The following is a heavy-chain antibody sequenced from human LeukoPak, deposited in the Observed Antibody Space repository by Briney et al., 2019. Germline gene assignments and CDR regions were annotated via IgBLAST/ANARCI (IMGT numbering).Heavy chain of an antibody. D-gene: IGHD2-2*02. CDR3: ARDQLGVYCDSSSRYTNFYS. V-gene: IGHV3-53*01. Sequence: PGGSLRLSCAASGFTVSSAYMTWVRQAPGKGLEWVSVLYSGGKTYYADPVKGRFTVSSDNSKNTLYLQMDSLGADDTAVYYCARDQLGVYCDSSSRYTNFYSWGQGTLVTVSS. CDR2: LYSGGKT. CDR1: GFTVSSAY. J-gene: IGHJ4*02.